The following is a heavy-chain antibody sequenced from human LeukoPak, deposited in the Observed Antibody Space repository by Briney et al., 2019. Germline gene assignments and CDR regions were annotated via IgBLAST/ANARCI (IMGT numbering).Heavy chain of an antibody. CDR1: GYTFTSFD. CDR3: ARGLAEWEQNDAIDI. CDR2: MNPNSGNT. V-gene: IGHV1-8*01. D-gene: IGHD1-26*01. Sequence: ASVKVSCKASGYTFTSFDINWVRQATGQGLEWMGWMNPNSGNTGYAQNFQGRVTMTRNNSISTAYMEVSSLRSEDTAVYYCARGLAEWEQNDAIDIWGQGTMVTVSS. J-gene: IGHJ3*02.